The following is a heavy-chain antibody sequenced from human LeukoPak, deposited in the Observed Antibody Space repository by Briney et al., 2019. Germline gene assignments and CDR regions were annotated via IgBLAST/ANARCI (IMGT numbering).Heavy chain of an antibody. J-gene: IGHJ2*01. CDR1: GYTFTDYY. Sequence: ASVTVSCKASGYTFTDYYMHWMRQAPGQGPEWMGWMNPNSGGTNYAQKFQGRVTMTRDTSITTAYMELSSLRSDDTAVYYCAREGGYYSDSNTGYSDLWGRGTLVTVSS. D-gene: IGHD3-22*01. CDR3: AREGGYYSDSNTGYSDL. V-gene: IGHV1-2*02. CDR2: MNPNSGGT.